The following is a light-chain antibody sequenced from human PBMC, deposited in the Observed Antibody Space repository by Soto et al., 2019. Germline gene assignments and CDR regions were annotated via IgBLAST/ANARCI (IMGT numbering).Light chain of an antibody. CDR3: QQYDNLPLI. CDR2: DAS. CDR1: QSISSY. V-gene: IGKV1-33*01. J-gene: IGKJ5*01. Sequence: DIQMTHSPSSLSSSLVRKFTITCRASQSISSYLNWYQQKPGKAPKLLIYDASSLETGVPSRFSGSGSGTDFTFTISSLQPEDFATYYCQQYDNLPLIFGQGTRLE.